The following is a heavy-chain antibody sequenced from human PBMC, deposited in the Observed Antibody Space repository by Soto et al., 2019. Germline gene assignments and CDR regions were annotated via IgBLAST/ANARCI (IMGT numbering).Heavy chain of an antibody. CDR2: ISAYNGNT. CDR3: ARDHPGGATPNYYYGMDV. V-gene: IGHV1-18*04. CDR1: GYTFTSYG. J-gene: IGHJ6*02. Sequence: ASVKVSCKASGYTFTSYGISWVRQAPGQGLEWMGWISAYNGNTNYAQRLQGRVTMTTDTSTSTAYMELRSLRSDDTAVYYCARDHPGGATPNYYYGMDVWRQGTTVTVSS. D-gene: IGHD2-15*01.